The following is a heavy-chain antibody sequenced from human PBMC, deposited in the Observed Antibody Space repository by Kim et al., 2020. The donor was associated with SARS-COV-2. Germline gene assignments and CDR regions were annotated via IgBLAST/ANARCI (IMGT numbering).Heavy chain of an antibody. V-gene: IGHV3-33*05. CDR2: ISYDGSNK. J-gene: IGHJ6*02. CDR1: GFTFSSYG. D-gene: IGHD2-15*01. CDR3: AREGCSGGSCYSYYYYGMDV. Sequence: GGSLRLSCAASGFTFSSYGMHWVRQAPGKGLEWVAVISYDGSNKYYADSVKGRFTISRDNSKNTLYLQMNSLRAEDTAVYYCAREGCSGGSCYSYYYYGMDVWGQGTTVTVSS.